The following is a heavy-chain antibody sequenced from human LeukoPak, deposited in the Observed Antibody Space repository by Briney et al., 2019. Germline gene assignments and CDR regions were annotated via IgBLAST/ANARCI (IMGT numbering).Heavy chain of an antibody. V-gene: IGHV3-23*01. CDR3: AKRGVVIRVILVGFHKEAYYFDS. CDR1: GVTLSKYG. J-gene: IGHJ4*02. D-gene: IGHD3-22*01. CDR2: ISGSGGST. Sequence: GGSLRLSCAVSGVTLSKYGMSWVRQAPGKGLEWVAGISGSGGSTNYADSVKGRFIISRDSPKNTLYLQMNSLRAEDTAMYFCAKRGVVIRVILVGFHKEAYYFDSWGQGALVTVSS.